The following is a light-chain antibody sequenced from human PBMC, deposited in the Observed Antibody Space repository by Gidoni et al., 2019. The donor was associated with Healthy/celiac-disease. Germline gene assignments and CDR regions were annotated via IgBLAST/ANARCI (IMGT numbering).Light chain of an antibody. J-gene: IGKJ3*01. CDR2: GAS. V-gene: IGKV3-15*01. CDR1: QSVSSN. Sequence: EIVLTQSPATRPGSPGERATLSCRASQSVSSNLAWYQQKPGQAPRLLIYGASTRATGIPARFSGSGSGTEFTLTISSLQSEDFAVYYCQQYNNWPLTFGPGTKVDIK. CDR3: QQYNNWPLT.